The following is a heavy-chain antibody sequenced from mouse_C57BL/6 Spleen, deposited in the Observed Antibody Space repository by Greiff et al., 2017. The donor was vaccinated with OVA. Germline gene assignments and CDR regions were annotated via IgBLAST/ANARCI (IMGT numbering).Heavy chain of an antibody. CDR2: ISYDGSN. V-gene: IGHV3-6*01. Sequence: EVKLMESGPGLVKPSQSLSLTCSVTGYSITSGYYWNWIRQFPGNKLEWMGYISYDGSNNYNPSLKNRISITRDTSKNQFFLKLNSVTTEDTATYYCARFYGYVYAMDYWGQGTSVTVSS. CDR1: GYSITSGYY. CDR3: ARFYGYVYAMDY. J-gene: IGHJ4*01. D-gene: IGHD2-2*01.